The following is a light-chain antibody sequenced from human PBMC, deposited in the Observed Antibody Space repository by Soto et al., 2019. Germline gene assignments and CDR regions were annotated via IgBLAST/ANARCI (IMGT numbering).Light chain of an antibody. CDR3: IQGNHSPIT. CDR2: AAS. Sequence: DIQMTQSPSFLSASVGARATITCRASRTISNYLNWYQQRPGKAPSRLIHAASNLQSGVPSRFSGSGSGTDFALNISRVQAEDFATYYCIQGNHSPITFGQGTRLEIK. V-gene: IGKV1-39*02. J-gene: IGKJ5*01. CDR1: RTISNY.